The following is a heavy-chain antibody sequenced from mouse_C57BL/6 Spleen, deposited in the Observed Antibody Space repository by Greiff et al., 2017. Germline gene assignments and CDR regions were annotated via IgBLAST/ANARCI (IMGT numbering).Heavy chain of an antibody. J-gene: IGHJ4*01. CDR1: GYTFTDYY. D-gene: IGHD4-1*01. CDR3: ARSETGYYAMDY. CDR2: INPNNGGT. V-gene: IGHV1-26*01. Sequence: EVQLQQSGPELVKPGASVKISCKASGYTFTDYYMNWVKQSHGKSLEWIGDINPNNGGTSYNQKFKGKATLTVDKSSSPAYMELRSLTSEDSAVYYCARSETGYYAMDYWGQGTSVTVSS.